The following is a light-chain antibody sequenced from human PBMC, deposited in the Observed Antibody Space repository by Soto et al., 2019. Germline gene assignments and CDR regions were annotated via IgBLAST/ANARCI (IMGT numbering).Light chain of an antibody. J-gene: IGKJ4*01. CDR3: LPDDSSPLT. Sequence: DIQMTQSPSTLSASVGDRVTIACRASQSISNWLAWYQQKPGKAPKLLIYKASSLESGVPSRFSGSGSGTAFTLAIRRRQPDDFASFFCLPDDSSPLTFGGGTKVEIK. V-gene: IGKV1-5*03. CDR2: KAS. CDR1: QSISNW.